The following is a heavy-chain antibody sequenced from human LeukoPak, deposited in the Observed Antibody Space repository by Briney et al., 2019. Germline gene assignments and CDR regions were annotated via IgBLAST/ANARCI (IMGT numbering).Heavy chain of an antibody. D-gene: IGHD3-9*01. V-gene: IGHV1-2*06. CDR1: RYTFTGYY. Sequence: ASVKVSCTASRYTFTGYYTHWVQQAPGKGLEWMGRINPNSGGTNYAQKFQGRVTMTRDTSISTAYMELSRLRSDDTAVYYCARDQDPLHNDILTGYYSEGGIYDYWGQGTLVTVSS. CDR2: INPNSGGT. J-gene: IGHJ4*02. CDR3: ARDQDPLHNDILTGYYSEGGIYDY.